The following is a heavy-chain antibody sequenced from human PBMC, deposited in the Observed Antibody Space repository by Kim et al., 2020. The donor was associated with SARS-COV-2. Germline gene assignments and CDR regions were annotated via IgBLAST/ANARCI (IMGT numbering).Heavy chain of an antibody. D-gene: IGHD3-16*01. CDR1: GFTFDNYA. V-gene: IGHV3-23*05. CDR3: ARPIVTTPYTRWFDP. CDR2: IDNTDGRGT. Sequence: GGSLRLSCAASGFTFDNYAMTWVRQPPGKGLEWVSSIDNTDGRGTHDADSVKGRFTISRDSSNSTLYLQMDSLRAEDTATYYCARPIVTTPYTRWFDPWG. J-gene: IGHJ5*02.